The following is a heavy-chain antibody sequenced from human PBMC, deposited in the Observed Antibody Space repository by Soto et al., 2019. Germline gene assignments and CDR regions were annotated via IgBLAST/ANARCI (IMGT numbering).Heavy chain of an antibody. CDR2: IKSKTDGGTT. J-gene: IGHJ4*02. D-gene: IGHD3-22*01. CDR3: TSTGGYYYDSSAPPGGY. Sequence: EVQLVESGGGLVKPGGSLRLSCAASGFTFSNAWMNWVRQAPGKGLEWVGRIKSKTDGGTTDYAAPVKGRFTISRDDSKYTLYLQMNSLKTEDTAVYYCTSTGGYYYDSSAPPGGYWGQGTLVTVSS. CDR1: GFTFSNAW. V-gene: IGHV3-15*07.